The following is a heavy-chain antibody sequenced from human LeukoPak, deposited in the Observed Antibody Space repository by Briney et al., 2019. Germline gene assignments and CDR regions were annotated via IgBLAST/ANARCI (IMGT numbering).Heavy chain of an antibody. D-gene: IGHD2-8*01. CDR3: ARVPGGKGGYCTNGVCSLVAFDI. Sequence: SVKVSCKASGGTFSSYAISWVRQAPGQGLEWMGGIIPIFGTANYAQKFQGRVTITADKSTSTAYMELSSLRSEDTAVYYCARVPGGKGGYCTNGVCSLVAFDIWGQGTMVTVSS. J-gene: IGHJ3*02. CDR1: GGTFSSYA. V-gene: IGHV1-69*06. CDR2: IIPIFGTA.